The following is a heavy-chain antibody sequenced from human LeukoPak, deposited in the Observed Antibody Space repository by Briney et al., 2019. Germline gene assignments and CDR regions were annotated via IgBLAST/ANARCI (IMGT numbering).Heavy chain of an antibody. V-gene: IGHV3-48*04. D-gene: IGHD6-6*01. J-gene: IGHJ4*02. CDR3: AREGDSSSPGYPFDY. CDR2: ISSSSSTI. Sequence: GSLRLSCAASGFTFSSYSMNWVRQAPGKGLEWVSYISSSSSTIYYADSVKGRFTISRDNAKNSLYLQMNSLRAEDTAVYYCAREGDSSSPGYPFDYWGQGTLVTVSS. CDR1: GFTFSSYS.